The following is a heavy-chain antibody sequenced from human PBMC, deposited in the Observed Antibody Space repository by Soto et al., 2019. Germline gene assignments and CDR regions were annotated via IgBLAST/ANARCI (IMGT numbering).Heavy chain of an antibody. CDR3: ARSVWTIYWYFDL. J-gene: IGHJ2*01. V-gene: IGHV3-13*01. CDR1: GFTFSSYD. CDR2: IGTAGDT. Sequence: EVQLVESGGGLVQPGGSLRLSCAASGFTFSSYDMHWVRQATGKGLEWVSAIGTAGDTYYPGSVKGRFTIARENAENSLYRQMNSLRAEDTAVYYCARSVWTIYWYFDLWGRGTLVTVSS. D-gene: IGHD1-1*01.